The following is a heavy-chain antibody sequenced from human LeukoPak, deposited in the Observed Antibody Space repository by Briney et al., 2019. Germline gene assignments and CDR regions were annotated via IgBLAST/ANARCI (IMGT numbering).Heavy chain of an antibody. Sequence: PSETLSLTGTVSGGSNSSSSHYWGWIRQPPGKGLEWIGSIYYSGSTYYNPSLESRVTISVDTSKNQFSLKVSSVTAADTAVYYCARVGYGDSGGYGMDVWGQGTTVTVSS. CDR1: GGSNSSSSHY. D-gene: IGHD4-17*01. CDR3: ARVGYGDSGGYGMDV. CDR2: IYYSGST. J-gene: IGHJ6*02. V-gene: IGHV4-39*07.